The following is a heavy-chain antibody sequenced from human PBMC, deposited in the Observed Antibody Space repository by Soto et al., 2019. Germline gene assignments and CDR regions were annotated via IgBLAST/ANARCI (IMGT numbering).Heavy chain of an antibody. D-gene: IGHD1-26*01. CDR3: TRDASRSNTFDY. V-gene: IGHV3-74*01. Sequence: GGSLRLSCAASGFTFSSYWMHWVRQAPGKWLVWVSRINSDGSSTSYADSVKGRFTISRDNAKNTLYLQMNSLRAEDTAVYYCTRDASRSNTFDYXGQGTPVTVYS. J-gene: IGHJ4*02. CDR2: INSDGSST. CDR1: GFTFSSYW.